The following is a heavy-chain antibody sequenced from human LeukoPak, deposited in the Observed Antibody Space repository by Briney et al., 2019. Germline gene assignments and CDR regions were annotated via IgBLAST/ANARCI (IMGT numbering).Heavy chain of an antibody. Sequence: GASVKVSCKASGYTFTGYYMHWVRQAPGQGLEWMGWINPNSGGTNYAQKFQGRVTMTRDTSISTAYMELSRLRSDDTAVYYCARAVAATPWVYDPWGQGTLVTVSS. V-gene: IGHV1-2*02. J-gene: IGHJ5*02. CDR1: GYTFTGYY. CDR2: INPNSGGT. CDR3: ARAVAATPWVYDP. D-gene: IGHD6-19*01.